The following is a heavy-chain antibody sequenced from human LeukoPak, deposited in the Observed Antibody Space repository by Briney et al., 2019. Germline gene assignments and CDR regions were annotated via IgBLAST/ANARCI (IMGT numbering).Heavy chain of an antibody. CDR2: IYYSGST. V-gene: IGHV4-30-4*01. J-gene: IGHJ4*02. CDR3: ARVRSVAAAGTAFDY. CDR1: GGSISSGDYY. D-gene: IGHD6-13*01. Sequence: SETLSLTCTVSGGSISSGDYYWSWIRQPPGKGLEWIGYIYYSGSTYYNPSLKSRVTISVDTSKNQFSLKLSSVTAADTAVYYCARVRSVAAAGTAFDYWGQGTLVTVSS.